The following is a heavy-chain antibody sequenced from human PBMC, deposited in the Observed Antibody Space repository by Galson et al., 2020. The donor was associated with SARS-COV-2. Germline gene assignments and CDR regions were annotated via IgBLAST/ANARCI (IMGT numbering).Heavy chain of an antibody. CDR2: IKSKTDGGTT. CDR3: TTKTEKWELPGLYYFDY. Sequence: GESLKISCAASGFTFSNAWMSWVRQAPGKGLEWVGRIKSKTDGGTTDYAAPVKGRFTISRDDSKNTLYLQMNSLKTEDTAVYYCTTKTEKWELPGLYYFDYWGQGTLVTVSS. CDR1: GFTFSNAW. V-gene: IGHV3-15*01. J-gene: IGHJ4*02. D-gene: IGHD1-26*01.